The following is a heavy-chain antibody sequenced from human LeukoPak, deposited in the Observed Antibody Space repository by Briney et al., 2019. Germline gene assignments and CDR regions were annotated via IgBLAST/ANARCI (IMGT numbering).Heavy chain of an antibody. Sequence: PGGSLRLSCAASGFTFSSYEMNWVRQAPGKGLEWVSSISSSSSYIYYADSVKGRFTISRDNAKNSLYLQMNSLRAEDTAVYYCARDRGGGYSHFDYWGQGTLVTVSS. J-gene: IGHJ4*02. CDR3: ARDRGGGYSHFDY. CDR2: ISSSSSYI. CDR1: GFTFSSYE. D-gene: IGHD5-24*01. V-gene: IGHV3-21*01.